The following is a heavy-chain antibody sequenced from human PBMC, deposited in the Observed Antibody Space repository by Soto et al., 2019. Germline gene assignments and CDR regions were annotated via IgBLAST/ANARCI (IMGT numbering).Heavy chain of an antibody. CDR3: ARSRNCLTSTGAHNWFAP. D-gene: IGHD2-15*01. CDR2: IFHGGYA. CDR1: GASISSGGYS. Sequence: QLQLQESGSGLVKPSQTLSLTCAVSGASISSGGYSWSWIRQTPGKDLEWIGYIFHGGYAYYNPSLNSRGTISVDTAKSQFSQRLTSVTAADTAVYYRARSRNCLTSTGAHNWFAPGGQGTRVTVSS. V-gene: IGHV4-30-2*01. J-gene: IGHJ5*02.